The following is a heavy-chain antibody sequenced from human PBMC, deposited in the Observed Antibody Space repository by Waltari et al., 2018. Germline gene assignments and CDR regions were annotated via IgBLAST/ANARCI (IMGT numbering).Heavy chain of an antibody. Sequence: QVQLQQWGAGLLKPSEPLSLTCAVYGGSFSGYYWRWLRQPPGKGWEWLGEINHSGSTNYNPSLKSRVTISVDTSKNQFSLKLSSVTAADTAVYYCARAYSSSWYAPLDYWGQGTLVTVSS. CDR3: ARAYSSSWYAPLDY. V-gene: IGHV4-34*01. CDR2: INHSGST. D-gene: IGHD6-13*01. CDR1: GGSFSGYY. J-gene: IGHJ4*02.